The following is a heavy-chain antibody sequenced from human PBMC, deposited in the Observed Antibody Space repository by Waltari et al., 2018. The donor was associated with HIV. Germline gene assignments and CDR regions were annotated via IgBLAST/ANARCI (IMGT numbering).Heavy chain of an antibody. D-gene: IGHD3-10*01. CDR2: ISWNSGSI. V-gene: IGHV3-9*01. CDR3: ARDRGSGNGWNYYGMDV. Sequence: EEQLVESGGGLVQPGRSLRLSCAASGFTFDQYAFNWVRQVPGKGLEWVSGISWNSGSILYAASVKGRFTISRDNAENSLYLQMNSLEAEDSALYYCARDRGSGNGWNYYGMDVWGQGATVTVSS. J-gene: IGHJ6*02. CDR1: GFTFDQYA.